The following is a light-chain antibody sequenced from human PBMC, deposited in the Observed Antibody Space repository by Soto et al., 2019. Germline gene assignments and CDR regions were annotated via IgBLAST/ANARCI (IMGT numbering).Light chain of an antibody. CDR1: SSNIGNNY. CDR2: DNS. V-gene: IGLV1-51*01. J-gene: IGLJ2*01. CDR3: GTWDTSLSAVV. Sequence: QSVLTQPPSVSVAPGQTVTISCSGSSSNIGNNYVSWYQQLPGTAPKLLIYDNSKRPSGIPDRFSGSKSGTSATLGITGLQTGDEADYYCGTWDTSLSAVVFGGGTKVTVL.